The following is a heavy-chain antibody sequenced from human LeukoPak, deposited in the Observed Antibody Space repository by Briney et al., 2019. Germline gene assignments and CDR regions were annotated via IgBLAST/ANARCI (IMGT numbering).Heavy chain of an antibody. V-gene: IGHV4-38-2*02. D-gene: IGHD2-8*01. CDR1: GGSMRAYY. J-gene: IGHJ4*02. CDR3: ARDCTNGVCLDY. CDR2: IYHSGST. Sequence: PSETLSLTCTVSGGSMRAYYWSWIRQPPGKGLEWIGSIYHSGSTYYNPSLKSRVTISVDTSKNQSSLKLSSVTAADTAVYYCARDCTNGVCLDYWGQGTLVTVSS.